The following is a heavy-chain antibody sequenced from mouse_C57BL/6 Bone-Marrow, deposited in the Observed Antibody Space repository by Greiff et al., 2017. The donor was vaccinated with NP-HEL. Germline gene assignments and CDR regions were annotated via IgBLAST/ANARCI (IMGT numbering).Heavy chain of an antibody. D-gene: IGHD2-4*01. Sequence: EVQLQQSGAELVRPGASVKLSCTASGFNIKDDYMHWVKQRPEQGLEWIGWIDPENGDTEYDSKFQGKATITADTSSNTAYLQLSSLTSEDTAVYYFTTLLYYDYDGDWAMDYWGQGTSVTVSS. CDR2: IDPENGDT. J-gene: IGHJ4*01. V-gene: IGHV14-4*01. CDR3: TTLLYYDYDGDWAMDY. CDR1: GFNIKDDY.